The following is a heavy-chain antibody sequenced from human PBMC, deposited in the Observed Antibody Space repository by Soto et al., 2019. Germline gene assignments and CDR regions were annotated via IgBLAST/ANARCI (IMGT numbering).Heavy chain of an antibody. CDR1: AYTFTSYG. J-gene: IGHJ4*02. CDR2: IASHDGST. D-gene: IGHD3-22*01. CDR3: WRNDGDDSTNF. Sequence: SVKVSCKASAYTFTSYGLNWVRRAPGQGLGWMGRIASHDGSTVSAQSFQGRLTLTRDTFTNTAYLELGALTSDDTGLYFCWRNDGDDSTNFWGQGTLVTGYS. V-gene: IGHV1-18*04.